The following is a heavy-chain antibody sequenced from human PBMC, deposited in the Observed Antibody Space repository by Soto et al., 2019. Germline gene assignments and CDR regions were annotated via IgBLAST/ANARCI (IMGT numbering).Heavy chain of an antibody. D-gene: IGHD3-3*01. Sequence: GGSLRLSCAASGFTFSSYAMTWVRQAPGKGLEWVSSISSSSSYIYYADSVKGRFTISRDNAKNSLYLQMNSLRAEDTAVYYCARDTRVVTIDYWGQGTLVTVSS. CDR1: GFTFSSYA. CDR3: ARDTRVVTIDY. CDR2: ISSSSSYI. V-gene: IGHV3-21*01. J-gene: IGHJ4*02.